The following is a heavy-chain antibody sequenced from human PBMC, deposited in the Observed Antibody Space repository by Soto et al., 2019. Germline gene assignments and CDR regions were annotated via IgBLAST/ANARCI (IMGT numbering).Heavy chain of an antibody. CDR2: IYSTGST. CDR3: AKDEYYDSNNWFDP. Sequence: SETLSLTCTVSGGSIRASYWSWIRQPAGKGLEWIGPIYSTGSTNYNPSFRSRVTMSVDTSKNQFSLKLSSVTAADTAVYYCAKDEYYDSNNWFDPWGQGTLVTVSS. CDR1: GGSIRASY. D-gene: IGHD3-22*01. V-gene: IGHV4-4*07. J-gene: IGHJ5*02.